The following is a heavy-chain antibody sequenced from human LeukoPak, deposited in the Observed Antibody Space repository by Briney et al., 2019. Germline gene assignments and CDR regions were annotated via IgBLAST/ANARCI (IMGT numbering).Heavy chain of an antibody. J-gene: IGHJ5*02. D-gene: IGHD3-22*01. V-gene: IGHV4-34*01. CDR1: GGSFSGYY. CDR3: AREFGYYYDSSGYAFDP. Sequence: SETLSLTCAVYGGSFSGYYWSWIRQPPGKGLEWIGEINHSGSTNYNPSLKSRVTISVDTSKNQFSLKLSSVTAADTAVYYCAREFGYYYDSSGYAFDPWGQGTLVTVSS. CDR2: INHSGST.